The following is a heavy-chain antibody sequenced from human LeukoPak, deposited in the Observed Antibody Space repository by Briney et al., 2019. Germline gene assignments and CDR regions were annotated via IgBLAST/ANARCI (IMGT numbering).Heavy chain of an antibody. CDR3: ARMVRGVITYYFDY. D-gene: IGHD3-10*01. V-gene: IGHV3-48*03. Sequence: PGGSLRLSCAASGFTFSSYEMNWVRQAPGKGLEWVSYISSSGSTIYYADSVKGRFTISRDNAKNSLYLHMNSLRAEDTAVYYCARMVRGVITYYFDYWGQGTLVTVSS. CDR1: GFTFSSYE. J-gene: IGHJ4*02. CDR2: ISSSGSTI.